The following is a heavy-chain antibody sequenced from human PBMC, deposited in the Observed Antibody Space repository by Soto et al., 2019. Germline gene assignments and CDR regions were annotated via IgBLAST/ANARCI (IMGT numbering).Heavy chain of an antibody. J-gene: IGHJ4*02. CDR2: ISGRGDST. D-gene: IGHD1-26*01. V-gene: IGHV3-23*01. Sequence: EVQLLESGGGLVQPGGSLRLSCAASGFTFTTYAMSWVRQAPGKGLEWVSAISGRGDSTYYADAVRGRFTISRDNSKNTVYLQMNSLRAEDTAVYYCAKDLSGSYDYWGQGTLVTVSS. CDR3: AKDLSGSYDY. CDR1: GFTFTTYA.